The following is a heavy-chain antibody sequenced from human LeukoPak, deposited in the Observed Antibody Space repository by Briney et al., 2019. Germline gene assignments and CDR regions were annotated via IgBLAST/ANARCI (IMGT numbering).Heavy chain of an antibody. CDR2: IYYSGST. CDR3: ARTIFGVVIIVWAFDI. CDR1: GGSISSSSYY. J-gene: IGHJ3*02. V-gene: IGHV4-39*01. D-gene: IGHD3-3*01. Sequence: SETLSLTCTVSGGSISSSSYYWGWIRQPPGKGLEWIGSIYYSGSTYYNPSLKSRVTISVDTSKNQFSLKLSSVTAADTTVYYCARTIFGVVIIVWAFDIWGQGTMVTVSS.